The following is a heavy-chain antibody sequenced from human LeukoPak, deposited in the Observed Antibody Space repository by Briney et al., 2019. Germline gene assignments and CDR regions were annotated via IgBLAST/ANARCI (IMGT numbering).Heavy chain of an antibody. D-gene: IGHD5-12*01. J-gene: IGHJ4*02. Sequence: PSETLSLTCTVSGGSISTNSYYWGWIRQPPGKGLKWIGSIYYSGSTYYNPSLRSRVTISVNTSKNQFSLKLSSVTATDTAVYYCARGHSLDGYDKGDFDYWGQGTLVTVSS. CDR1: GGSISTNSYY. CDR2: IYYSGST. V-gene: IGHV4-39*01. CDR3: ARGHSLDGYDKGDFDY.